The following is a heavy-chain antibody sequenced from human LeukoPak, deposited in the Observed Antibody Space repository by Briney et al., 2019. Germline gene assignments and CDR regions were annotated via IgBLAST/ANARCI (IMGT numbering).Heavy chain of an antibody. Sequence: PGGSLRLSCAASGFTFSSYSMNWVRQAPGKGLEWVSYISSSSSTIYYADSVKGRFTISRDNAKNSLYLQMNSLRAEDTAVYYCARNRVPSKWELDAFDIWGQGTMVTVSS. CDR2: ISSSSSTI. V-gene: IGHV3-48*01. CDR1: GFTFSSYS. CDR3: ARNRVPSKWELDAFDI. J-gene: IGHJ3*02. D-gene: IGHD1-26*01.